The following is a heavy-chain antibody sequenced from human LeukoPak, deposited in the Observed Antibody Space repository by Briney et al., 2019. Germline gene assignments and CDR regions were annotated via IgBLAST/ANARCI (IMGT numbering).Heavy chain of an antibody. V-gene: IGHV3-66*01. CDR1: GFTVSSNY. J-gene: IGHJ4*02. D-gene: IGHD2-2*01. CDR2: IYSGGST. CDR3: ARDGRYCSSTSCRFDY. Sequence: PGGSLRLSCADSGFTVSSNYMSWVRQAPGKGLEWVSVIYSGGSTYYADSVKGRFTISRDNSKNTLYLQMNSLRAEDTAVYYCARDGRYCSSTSCRFDYWGQGTLVTVSS.